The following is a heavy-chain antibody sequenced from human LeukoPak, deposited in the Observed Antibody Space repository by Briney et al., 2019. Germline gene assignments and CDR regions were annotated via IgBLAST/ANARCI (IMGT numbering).Heavy chain of an antibody. CDR2: IYPGDSDT. D-gene: IGHD3-22*01. CDR1: GYSFTSYW. CDR3: ARLSYYYDSSGYTSNWFDP. V-gene: IGHV5-51*01. Sequence: GESLKISCKGSGYSFTSYWIGWVRQMPGKGLEWMGIIYPGDSDTRYSPSFQGQVTISADKSISTAYLQWSSLKASDTAMYYCARLSYYYDSSGYTSNWFDPWGQGTLATVSS. J-gene: IGHJ5*02.